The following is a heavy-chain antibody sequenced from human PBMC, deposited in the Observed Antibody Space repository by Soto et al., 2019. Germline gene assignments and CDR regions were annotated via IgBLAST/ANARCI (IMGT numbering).Heavy chain of an antibody. CDR2: IYESGTI. V-gene: IGHV4-30-2*01. Sequence: KTSETLSLTCAVSGGSIGGAGYSWSWIRQLPGGGLDWIGYIYESGTILYNPSLKTRLTISLNWSDKQFSLTLNSVTAADTAVYYCARAQFYSGPGNYRNLMFDPSGQGTQVTVSS. J-gene: IGHJ5*02. CDR1: GGSIGGAGYS. D-gene: IGHD3-16*02. CDR3: ARAQFYSGPGNYRNLMFDP.